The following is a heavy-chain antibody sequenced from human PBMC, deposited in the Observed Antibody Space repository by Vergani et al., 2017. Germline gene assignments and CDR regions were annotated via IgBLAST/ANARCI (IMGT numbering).Heavy chain of an antibody. D-gene: IGHD5-24*01. CDR2: IKNTGDST. Sequence: EVQLLQSEGAVVQPGGSLRLSCVASGFTFKSHAMTWVRPGHGQGLEWVSSIKNTGDSTQYADSVMGRFTISGDNSKNTLSVQMNSLRVEDTAVYYCGSGSDNYNWGQGTLVTVSS. J-gene: IGHJ4*02. V-gene: IGHV3-23*01. CDR3: GSGSDNYN. CDR1: GFTFKSHA.